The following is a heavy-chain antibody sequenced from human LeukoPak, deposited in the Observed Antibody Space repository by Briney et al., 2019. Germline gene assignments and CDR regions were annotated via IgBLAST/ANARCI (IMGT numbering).Heavy chain of an antibody. V-gene: IGHV4-39*07. Sequence: SETLSLTCTVSGGSISSSSYYWGWIRQPPGKGLEWIGSIYYSGSTYYNPSLKSRVTILVDTSKNQFSLRLSSVTAADTAVYYCARGRKVVGEFWRPYYYHYMDVWGKGTTVTVSS. J-gene: IGHJ6*03. CDR3: ARGRKVVGEFWRPYYYHYMDV. CDR2: IYYSGST. CDR1: GGSISSSSYY. D-gene: IGHD3-10*01.